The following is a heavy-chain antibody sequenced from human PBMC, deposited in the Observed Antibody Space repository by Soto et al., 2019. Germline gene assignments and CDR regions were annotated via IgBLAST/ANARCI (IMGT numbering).Heavy chain of an antibody. Sequence: SLRLSCAASGFTFSSYAMHWVRQAPGKGLEWVAVISYDGSNKYYADSVKGRFTISRDNSKNTLYLQMNSLRAEDTAVYYCARDLSNYYDSSGYSQYYFDYWGQGTLVTVSS. J-gene: IGHJ4*02. D-gene: IGHD3-22*01. CDR1: GFTFSSYA. V-gene: IGHV3-30-3*01. CDR3: ARDLSNYYDSSGYSQYYFDY. CDR2: ISYDGSNK.